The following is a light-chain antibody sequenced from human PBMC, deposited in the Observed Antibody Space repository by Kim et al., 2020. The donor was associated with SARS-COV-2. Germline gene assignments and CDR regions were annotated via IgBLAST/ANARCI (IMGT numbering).Light chain of an antibody. V-gene: IGLV3-21*04. Sequence: YELPQPPSVLVAPGKTAMIPCGGNNIETKSVHWYQQKPGQAPVLVVYFDSDRPSAIPERLSGSISGNPATLTISRVEAGDEADYYCQVRHSSGGHVVFG. CDR3: QVRHSSGGHVV. CDR1: NIETKS. J-gene: IGLJ2*01. CDR2: FDS.